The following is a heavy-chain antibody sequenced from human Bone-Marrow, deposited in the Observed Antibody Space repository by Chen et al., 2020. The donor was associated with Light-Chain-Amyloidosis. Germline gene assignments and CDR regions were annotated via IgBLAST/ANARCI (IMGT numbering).Heavy chain of an antibody. CDR1: GFTFGTYS. J-gene: IGHJ4*02. Sequence: VQLVESGGGLVQPGGSLRLSCAASGFTFGTYSLTWVRQAPGKGLEWLSYISSNVNAIVYAASVTGRFTISRDNANSSLYLQMRNLRVEDTAVYYCARYSGESAAYDFWGQVTLVTVSP. V-gene: IGHV3-48*01. CDR2: ISSNVNAI. D-gene: IGHD6-13*01. CDR3: ARYSGESAAYDF.